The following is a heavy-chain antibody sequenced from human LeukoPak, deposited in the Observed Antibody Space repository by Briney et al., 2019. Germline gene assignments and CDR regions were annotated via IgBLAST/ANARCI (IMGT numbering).Heavy chain of an antibody. D-gene: IGHD3-22*01. CDR3: TTRPYYYDSSGYYVFDF. CDR2: IKTKTDGGTT. Sequence: GGSLRLSCAASGITFSNAWMSWVRQAPGKGLEWVGRIKTKTDGGTTDYAAPVKGRFTISRDDSKNTLYLQMNSLKTEDTAVYYCTTRPYYYDSSGYYVFDFWGQGTLVTVSP. V-gene: IGHV3-15*01. J-gene: IGHJ4*02. CDR1: GITFSNAW.